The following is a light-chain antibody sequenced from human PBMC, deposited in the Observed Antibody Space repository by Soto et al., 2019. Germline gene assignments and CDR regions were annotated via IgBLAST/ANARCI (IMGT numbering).Light chain of an antibody. CDR2: KAS. Sequence: DIQMTQSPSTLSAFVGDRVTITCRASQSVSNWLAWNQQKPGKAPRLLISKASTLESGVPSRFSGSGSGTEFTLSISSLQPEDFATYYCQQYRSASTFGQGTKLEIK. V-gene: IGKV1-5*03. J-gene: IGKJ2*02. CDR3: QQYRSAST. CDR1: QSVSNW.